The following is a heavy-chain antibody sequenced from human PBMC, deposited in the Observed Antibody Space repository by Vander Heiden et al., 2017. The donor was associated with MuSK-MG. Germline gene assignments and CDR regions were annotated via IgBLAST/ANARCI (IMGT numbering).Heavy chain of an antibody. CDR3: AKGATGSFDY. D-gene: IGHD5-12*01. Sequence: EVQLVESGGGLVQPGGSLRLSCAASGFTFSTYWMHWVRQAPGKGPVWVSLINSAGRTTRDADSVKGRFTISRDNAENTLYLKMKSLRAEDTAVYDGAKGATGSFDYWGHGTMVTVSS. CDR1: GFTFSTYW. J-gene: IGHJ4*01. V-gene: IGHV3-74*01. CDR2: INSAGRTT.